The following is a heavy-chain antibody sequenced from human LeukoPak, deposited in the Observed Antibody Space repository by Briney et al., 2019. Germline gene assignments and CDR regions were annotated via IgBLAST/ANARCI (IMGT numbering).Heavy chain of an antibody. J-gene: IGHJ4*02. V-gene: IGHV3-74*01. CDR2: INSDGSSS. CDR3: ARDPFGSEGF. D-gene: IGHD3-10*01. Sequence: PGGSLRLSCAASGFTLSRYWMHWVRQTPGKGLVWVSRINSDGSSSSYADSVKGRFTISRDNAKNTLYLQINSLRVEDTAVYYCARDPFGSEGFWGQGTLVTVSS. CDR1: GFTLSRYW.